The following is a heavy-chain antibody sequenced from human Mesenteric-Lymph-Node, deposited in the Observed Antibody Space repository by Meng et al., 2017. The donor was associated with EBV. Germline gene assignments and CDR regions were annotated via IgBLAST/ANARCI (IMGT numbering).Heavy chain of an antibody. CDR3: ARGGLSIDY. Sequence: VHLLQSGAERRKPGASVKVSCETSGYTFTSYGINWVRQAPGQGLEWMGWISVDSGNTNYAQKVRDRVTMTTDFSTNTAYMELRSLTSDDTAVYYCARGGLSIDYWGLGTLVTVSS. J-gene: IGHJ4*02. D-gene: IGHD3-16*01. CDR2: ISVDSGNT. CDR1: GYTFTSYG. V-gene: IGHV1-18*01.